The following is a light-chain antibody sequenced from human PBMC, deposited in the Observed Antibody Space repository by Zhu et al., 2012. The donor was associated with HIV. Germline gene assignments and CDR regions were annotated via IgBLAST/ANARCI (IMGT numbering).Light chain of an antibody. Sequence: EIVLTQSPATLSLSPGERATLSCRASQSVNSYLAWYQQKPGQAPRLLIYDASNRATGIPARFSGSGSGTDFTLTISSLEPEDFAVYYCQQYGSSRTFGQGTKVEIK. J-gene: IGKJ1*01. CDR1: QSVNSY. V-gene: IGKV3-11*01. CDR3: QQYGSSRT. CDR2: DAS.